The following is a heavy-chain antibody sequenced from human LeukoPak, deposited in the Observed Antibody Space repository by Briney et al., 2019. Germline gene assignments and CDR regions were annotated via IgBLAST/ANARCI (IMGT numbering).Heavy chain of an antibody. CDR1: GGTFSSYA. J-gene: IGHJ4*02. Sequence: SVKVSCKASGGTFSSYAISWVRQAPGQGLEWMGGIIPIFGTANYAQKFQGRVTITADESTNTAYMELSSLRSEDTAVYYCARASVRYFDWLLSFDYWGQGTLVTVSS. D-gene: IGHD3-9*01. CDR2: IIPIFGTA. V-gene: IGHV1-69*01. CDR3: ARASVRYFDWLLSFDY.